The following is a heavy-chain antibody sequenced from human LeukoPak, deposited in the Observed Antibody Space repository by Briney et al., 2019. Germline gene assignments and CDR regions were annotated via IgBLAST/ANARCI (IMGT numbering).Heavy chain of an antibody. CDR3: ARDGYYCDSSGYYPTQNLDP. Sequence: GSSVKVSCKASGGTFSSYAISWVRQAPGQGLEGMGGIIPIFGTANYAQKFQGRVTITTDESTNTAYMELSNLRSEDTAVYYCARDGYYCDSSGYYPTQNLDPWGQRTLVTVSS. D-gene: IGHD3-22*01. CDR2: IIPIFGTA. V-gene: IGHV1-69*05. CDR1: GGTFSSYA. J-gene: IGHJ5*02.